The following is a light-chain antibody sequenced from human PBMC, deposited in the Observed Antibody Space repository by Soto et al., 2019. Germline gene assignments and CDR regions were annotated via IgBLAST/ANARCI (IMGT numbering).Light chain of an antibody. J-gene: IGLJ3*02. CDR3: SSYTSTRTL. CDR2: EVS. Sequence: QSALTQPASVSGSPGQSITISCTGTSNDVGAYKYVSWYQQLPGKAPKLMIYEVSNRPSGVSNRFSGSKSGNTASLTISGLQAEDEADYYCSSYTSTRTLFGGGTKLTVL. CDR1: SNDVGAYKY. V-gene: IGLV2-14*01.